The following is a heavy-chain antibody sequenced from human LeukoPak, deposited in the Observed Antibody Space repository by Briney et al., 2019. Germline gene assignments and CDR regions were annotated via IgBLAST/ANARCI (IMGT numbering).Heavy chain of an antibody. CDR1: GGSISSYY. CDR3: ARAVVVATHFDY. Sequence: SETLSLTCTVSGGSISSYYWSWIRQPPGKGLEWIGYIYYSGSTYYNPSLKSRVTISVDTSKNQFSLKLSSVTAADTAVYYCARAVVVATHFDYWGQGTLVTVSS. CDR2: IYYSGST. D-gene: IGHD2-15*01. V-gene: IGHV4-59*12. J-gene: IGHJ4*02.